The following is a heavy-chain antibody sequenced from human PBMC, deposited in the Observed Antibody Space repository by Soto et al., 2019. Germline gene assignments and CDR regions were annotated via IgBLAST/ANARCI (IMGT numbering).Heavy chain of an antibody. CDR1: GGTFSSYA. Sequence: ASVKVSCKASGGTFSSYAISWVRQAPGQGLEWMGGFIPIFGTANYAQKFQGRVTITADESTSTAYMELSSLRSEDTAVYYCARQSDSSGWVIDYRGQGTLVTVSS. D-gene: IGHD6-19*01. V-gene: IGHV1-69*13. CDR2: FIPIFGTA. CDR3: ARQSDSSGWVIDY. J-gene: IGHJ4*02.